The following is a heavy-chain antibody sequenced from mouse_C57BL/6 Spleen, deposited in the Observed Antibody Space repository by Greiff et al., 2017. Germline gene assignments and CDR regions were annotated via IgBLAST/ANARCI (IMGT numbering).Heavy chain of an antibody. Sequence: EVKLMESGGGLVKPGGSLKLSCAASGFTFSSYAMSWVRQTPEKRLEWVATISDGGSYTYYPDNVKGRFTISRDNAKNNLYLQMSHLKSEDTAMYYCARDPDGSSPCDYWGQGTTLTVSS. CDR3: ARDPDGSSPCDY. V-gene: IGHV5-4*01. CDR2: ISDGGSYT. CDR1: GFTFSSYA. J-gene: IGHJ2*01. D-gene: IGHD1-1*01.